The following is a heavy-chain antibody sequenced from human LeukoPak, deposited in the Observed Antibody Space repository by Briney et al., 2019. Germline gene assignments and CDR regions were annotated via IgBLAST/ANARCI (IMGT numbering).Heavy chain of an antibody. Sequence: SETLSLTCTVSGGSISSYYWSWIRQPPGKGLEWIGYIYYSGSTNYNPSLKSRVTISVDTSKNQFSLKLSSVTAADTAVYYCARDSAEATSVSGDTAWGQGTLVTVSS. D-gene: IGHD3-16*01. V-gene: IGHV4-59*01. CDR2: IYYSGST. CDR1: GGSISSYY. J-gene: IGHJ4*02. CDR3: ARDSAEATSVSGDTA.